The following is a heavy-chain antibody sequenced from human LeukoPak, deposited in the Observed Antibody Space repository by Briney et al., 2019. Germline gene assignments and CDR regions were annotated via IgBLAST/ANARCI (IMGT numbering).Heavy chain of an antibody. CDR1: GVSFSGYY. V-gene: IGHV4-34*01. D-gene: IGHD6-19*01. CDR2: INHSGST. CDR3: ARGRYSSGWSISYYFDY. J-gene: IGHJ4*02. Sequence: SETLSLTCAVCGVSFSGYYWSWIREPPGKGLEWIGEINHSGSTNYNPSLKSRVTISVDTSKNQCSLKQSSVTAADTAVYYCARGRYSSGWSISYYFDYWGQGTLVTVSS.